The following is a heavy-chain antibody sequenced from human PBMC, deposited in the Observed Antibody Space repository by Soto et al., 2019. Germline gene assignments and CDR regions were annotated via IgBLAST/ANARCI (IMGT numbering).Heavy chain of an antibody. V-gene: IGHV4-39*01. J-gene: IGHJ4*02. D-gene: IGHD3-10*01. Sequence: SETLSLTCTVSGGSISSSSYYWGWIRQPPGKGLEWIGSIYYSGSTYYNPSLKSRVTISVDTSKNQFSLKLSSVTAADTAVYYCARPGYYYGSALHYWGQGTLVTVSS. CDR3: ARPGYYYGSALHY. CDR1: GGSISSSSYY. CDR2: IYYSGST.